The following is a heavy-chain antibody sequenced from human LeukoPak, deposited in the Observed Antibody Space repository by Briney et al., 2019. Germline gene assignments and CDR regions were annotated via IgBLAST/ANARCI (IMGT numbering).Heavy chain of an antibody. V-gene: IGHV1-2*02. CDR3: ARDLVWFGDLDSKHYYYYYYMDV. D-gene: IGHD3-10*01. CDR2: INPNSGGT. Sequence: ASVKVSCKASGYTFTGYYMHWVRQAPGQGLEWMGWINPNSGGTNYAQKFQGRVTMTRDTSISTAYMELSRLRSDDTAVYYCARDLVWFGDLDSKHYYYYYYMDVWGKGTTVTVSS. CDR1: GYTFTGYY. J-gene: IGHJ6*03.